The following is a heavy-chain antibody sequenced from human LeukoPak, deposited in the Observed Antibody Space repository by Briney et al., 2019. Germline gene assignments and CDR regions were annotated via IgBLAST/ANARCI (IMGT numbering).Heavy chain of an antibody. CDR3: ARSINFWSGYYYESFDY. CDR1: GYRFTSYW. Sequence: AGESAQISCKGSGYRFTSYWIGWVRQMPAKGLEWVGIIYPGDSDTRYSPSFQGQVTISADKSISTAYLQWSSLKASDTAMYYCARSINFWSGYYYESFDYWGQGTLVIVSA. CDR2: IYPGDSDT. D-gene: IGHD3-3*01. J-gene: IGHJ4*02. V-gene: IGHV5-51*01.